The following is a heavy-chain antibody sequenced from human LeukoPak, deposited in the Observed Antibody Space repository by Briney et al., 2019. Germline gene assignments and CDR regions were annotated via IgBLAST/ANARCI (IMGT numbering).Heavy chain of an antibody. Sequence: KPSETLSLTCTVSGGSISSSTYYWSWIRQPAGKGLEWIGRIYTSGTTHYNPSLKSRVTMSVDTSKNQFSLKLNSVTAADTAMYYCARLSTVTTSFDYWGQGTLVTVSS. CDR2: IYTSGTT. CDR1: GGSISSSTYY. CDR3: ARLSTVTTSFDY. D-gene: IGHD4-17*01. J-gene: IGHJ4*02. V-gene: IGHV4-61*02.